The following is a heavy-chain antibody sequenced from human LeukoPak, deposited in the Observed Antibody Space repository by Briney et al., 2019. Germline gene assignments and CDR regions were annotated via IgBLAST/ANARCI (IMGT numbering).Heavy chain of an antibody. CDR2: FNPEHSES. J-gene: IGHJ4*02. Sequence: WASVKVSCKVSGYTLTEFSMHWVRQAPGIGLEWMGGFNPEHSESVYAQKFQGRVTMTEDTSTDTAYMELRSLRFEDTAVYYCATSPRFGANSQTIDSWGQGTLVTVSS. D-gene: IGHD4-23*01. V-gene: IGHV1-24*01. CDR1: GYTLTEFS. CDR3: ATSPRFGANSQTIDS.